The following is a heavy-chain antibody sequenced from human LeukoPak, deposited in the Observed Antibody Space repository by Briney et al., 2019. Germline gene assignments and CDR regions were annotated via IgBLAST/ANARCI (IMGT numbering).Heavy chain of an antibody. J-gene: IGHJ4*02. V-gene: IGHV3-48*01. CDR2: ISSSSSTI. CDR1: GFTFSSYS. Sequence: GGSLRLSCAASGFTFSSYSMNWVRQAPGKGLEWVSYISSSSSTIYYADSVKGRFTISRDNSKNTLYLQMNSLRAEDTAVYYCAREAVRGPRRNDYWGQGTLVTVSS. D-gene: IGHD3-10*01. CDR3: AREAVRGPRRNDY.